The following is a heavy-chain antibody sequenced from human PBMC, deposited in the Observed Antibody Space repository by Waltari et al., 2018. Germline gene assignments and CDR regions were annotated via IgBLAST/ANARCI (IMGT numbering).Heavy chain of an antibody. Sequence: QVQLVQSGAEVKKPGASVKVSCKTSGYPFTGYYLNWVRQAPGQGLEWMGWINADTGDTSYTQKFQGRVSMTRDTYISTAYLELSSLRSDDTAVYYCARRIGGAYYVYLDYWGQGSLVTVSS. CDR3: ARRIGGAYYVYLDY. V-gene: IGHV1-2*02. D-gene: IGHD2-21*02. CDR1: GYPFTGYY. CDR2: INADTGDT. J-gene: IGHJ4*02.